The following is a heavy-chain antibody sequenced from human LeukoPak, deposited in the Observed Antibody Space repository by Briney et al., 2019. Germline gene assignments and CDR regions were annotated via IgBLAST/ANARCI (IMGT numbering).Heavy chain of an antibody. V-gene: IGHV4-59*01. D-gene: IGHD4-17*01. CDR1: GGSISSYY. Sequence: SETLSLTCTVSGGSISSYYWTWIRQTPGEGLEWIGFIHYTGSTNYNPSLKSRVTISVDTSKSQFSLELTSVTAADTAVYYCAGGPAVTTNDYWGQGTLVTVFS. CDR2: IHYTGST. J-gene: IGHJ4*02. CDR3: AGGPAVTTNDY.